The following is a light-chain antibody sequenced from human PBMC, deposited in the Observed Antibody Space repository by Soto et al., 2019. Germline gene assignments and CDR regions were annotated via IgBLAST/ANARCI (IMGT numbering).Light chain of an antibody. J-gene: IGLJ1*01. CDR3: SSYTSSSLYA. Sequence: QSALTQPASVSGSPGQSITISCTGTSSDVGGYSYVSWYQQLPGKAPKLMIYDVGDRPSGVSNRFSGSKSGNTASLTISGLQAEDEADYYCSSYTSSSLYAFGTGTKVTVL. CDR2: DVG. V-gene: IGLV2-14*01. CDR1: SSDVGGYSY.